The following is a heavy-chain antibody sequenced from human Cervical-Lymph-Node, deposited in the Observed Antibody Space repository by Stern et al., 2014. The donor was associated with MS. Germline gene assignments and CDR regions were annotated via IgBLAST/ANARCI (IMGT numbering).Heavy chain of an antibody. CDR2: VLPGLGTP. CDR1: GCTFSKFP. Sequence: QMQLEESGAEVTKPGSSVKVSCKASGCTFSKFPISWVRQVPGQGLEWMGRVLPGLGTPKYSQEFRGRVTVTAEFTTNTVYMELSSLRSDDTAVYYCALSSETSDRWYSLGYDLWGQGTLVTVSS. CDR3: ALSSETSDRWYSLGYDL. J-gene: IGHJ5*02. D-gene: IGHD6-13*01. V-gene: IGHV1-69*01.